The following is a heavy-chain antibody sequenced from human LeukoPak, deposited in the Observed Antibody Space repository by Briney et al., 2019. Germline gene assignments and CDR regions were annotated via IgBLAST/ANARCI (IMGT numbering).Heavy chain of an antibody. D-gene: IGHD5-18*01. CDR2: IYSYNT. CDR3: ARARSSYGYGDAFDI. V-gene: IGHV3-66*03. CDR1: GFTVSSNS. Sequence: PGGSLRLSCTVSGFTVSSNSMSWVRQAPGKGLEWVSFIYSYNTHYSDSVKGRFTISRDNAKNTLYLQMNSLRAEDTAVYYCARARSSYGYGDAFDIWGQGTMVTVSS. J-gene: IGHJ3*02.